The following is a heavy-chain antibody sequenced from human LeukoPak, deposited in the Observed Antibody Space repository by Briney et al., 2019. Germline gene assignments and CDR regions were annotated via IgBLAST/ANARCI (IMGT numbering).Heavy chain of an antibody. CDR3: ARVGYDFWSGYYLASDAFDI. Sequence: PGGSLRLSCAASGFTVSSNYMSWVRQAPGKGLEWVSVIYSGGSTYYADSVKGRFTISRDNSKNTLYLQMNSLRAEDTAVYYCARVGYDFWSGYYLASDAFDIWGQGTMVTVSS. CDR2: IYSGGST. CDR1: GFTVSSNY. J-gene: IGHJ3*02. D-gene: IGHD3-3*01. V-gene: IGHV3-53*01.